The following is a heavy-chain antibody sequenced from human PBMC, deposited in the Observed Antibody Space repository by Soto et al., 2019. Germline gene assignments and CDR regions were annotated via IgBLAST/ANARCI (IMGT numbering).Heavy chain of an antibody. Sequence: SETLSLTCAVYGGSFSGYYWSWIRQPPGKGLEWIGEINHSGSTNYNPSLKSRVTISVDTSKNQFSLKLSSVTAADTAVYYCARGKAPLFDDWGQGTLVTVSS. CDR2: INHSGST. V-gene: IGHV4-34*01. CDR3: ARGKAPLFDD. CDR1: GGSFSGYY. J-gene: IGHJ4*02.